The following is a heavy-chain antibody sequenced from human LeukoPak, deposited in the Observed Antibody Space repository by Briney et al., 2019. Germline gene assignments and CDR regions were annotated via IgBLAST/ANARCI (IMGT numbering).Heavy chain of an antibody. J-gene: IGHJ4*02. Sequence: GGSLRLSCAASGFTFSSYDFHWVRQAPGKGLEWVSAIGVAGDTYYADSVKGRFTISRDNSKNTLYLQMNSLRAEDTAVYYCAKARRGNGIIDYWGQGTLVTVSS. V-gene: IGHV3-13*01. CDR3: AKARRGNGIIDY. CDR2: IGVAGDT. D-gene: IGHD4-23*01. CDR1: GFTFSSYD.